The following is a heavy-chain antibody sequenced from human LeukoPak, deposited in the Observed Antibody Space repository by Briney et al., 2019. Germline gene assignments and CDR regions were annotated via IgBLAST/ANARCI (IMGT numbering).Heavy chain of an antibody. V-gene: IGHV1-2*02. CDR1: GYTFTVYY. Sequence: GASVTVSFTSSGYTFTVYYMHWVRQAPGQGLEWLGWLNTNSGGTSYPQKFQGRVTITRDTSTSTAYMELSSLRSDDTAMYYCARGGEWYYDSSTYRLFDYWGQGTLVTVSS. D-gene: IGHD3-22*01. CDR3: ARGGEWYYDSSTYRLFDY. J-gene: IGHJ4*02. CDR2: LNTNSGGT.